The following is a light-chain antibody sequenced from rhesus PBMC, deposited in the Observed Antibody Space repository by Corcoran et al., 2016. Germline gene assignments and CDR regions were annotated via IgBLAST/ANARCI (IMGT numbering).Light chain of an antibody. CDR3: LQSSNWYS. Sequence: EIVLTQSPATLALSPGERATLSCRASQSVSSYLAWYQQKPGQAPRLLVYGASSRATGIPDRFSGSGSGTEFTRTISRLEPEDVGVYFCLQSSNWYSFGQGTKVEIK. CDR1: QSVSSY. J-gene: IGKJ2*01. CDR2: GAS. V-gene: IGKV3-24*04.